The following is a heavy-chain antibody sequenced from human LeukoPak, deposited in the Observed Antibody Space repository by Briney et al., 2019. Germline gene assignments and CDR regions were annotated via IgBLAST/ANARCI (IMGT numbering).Heavy chain of an antibody. CDR1: GGPISSSSYY. V-gene: IGHV4-39*07. CDR2: IYYSGST. Sequence: SETLSLTCTVSGGPISSSSYYWGWIRQPPGKGLEWIGSIYYSGSTYYNPSLKSRVTISVDTSKNQFSLKLSSVTAADTAVYYCARGPYSSSAEDYYYYYMDVWGKGTTVTVSS. D-gene: IGHD6-6*01. CDR3: ARGPYSSSAEDYYYYYMDV. J-gene: IGHJ6*03.